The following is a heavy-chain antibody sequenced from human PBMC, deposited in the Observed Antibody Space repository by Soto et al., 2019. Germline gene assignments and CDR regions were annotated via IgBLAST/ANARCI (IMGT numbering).Heavy chain of an antibody. J-gene: IGHJ3*02. D-gene: IGHD1-1*01. CDR2: ISYDGSNK. CDR1: GFTFSSYA. CDR3: AKFVSHGTGDAFDI. V-gene: IGHV3-30-3*02. Sequence: PGGSLRLSCAASGFTFSSYAMHWVRQAPGKGLEWVAVISYDGSNKYYADSVKGRFTISRDNSKNTLYLQMNSLRAEDTAVYYCAKFVSHGTGDAFDIWGQGTMVTVSS.